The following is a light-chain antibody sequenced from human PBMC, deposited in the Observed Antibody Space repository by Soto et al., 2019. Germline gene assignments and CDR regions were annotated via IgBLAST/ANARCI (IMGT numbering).Light chain of an antibody. Sequence: DVQMTQSPSSLSASVGDRVTITCRASQPISNYLNWYQQKAGEAPKVLIFGASSLQSGVPSKVSGSGYGTDFTLIINKLHPDDFATYYCQQTHAVPLTFGQGTRL. CDR2: GAS. V-gene: IGKV1-39*01. CDR3: QQTHAVPLT. J-gene: IGKJ5*01. CDR1: QPISNY.